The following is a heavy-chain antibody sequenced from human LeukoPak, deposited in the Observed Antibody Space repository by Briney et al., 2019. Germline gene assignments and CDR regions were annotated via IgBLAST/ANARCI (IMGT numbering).Heavy chain of an antibody. V-gene: IGHV3-23*01. CDR3: AKDFVRYNIQFDY. J-gene: IGHJ4*02. CDR2: ISGGGAGT. CDR1: GLSFSFYA. Sequence: PGGSLRLSCAASGLSFSFYAMSWVRQAPGKGLEWVSSISGGGAGTYYADSVRGRFTISRDNSKNTLYLQMNSLRAEDTALYYCAKDFVRYNIQFDYWGQGALVPVSP. D-gene: IGHD1-1*01.